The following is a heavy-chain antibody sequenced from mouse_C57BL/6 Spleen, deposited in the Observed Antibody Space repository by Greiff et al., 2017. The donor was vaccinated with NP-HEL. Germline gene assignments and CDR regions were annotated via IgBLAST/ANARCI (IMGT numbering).Heavy chain of an antibody. CDR2: IDPEDGET. CDR1: GFNIKDYC. D-gene: IGHD1-1*01. CDR3: AYYYYGSSWYFDV. V-gene: IGHV14-2*01. J-gene: IGHJ1*03. Sequence: VQLKQSGAELVKPGASVKLSCTASGFNIKDYCMHWVKQRTEQGLEWIGRIDPEDGETKYAPKFQGKATITADTSSNTAYLQLSSLTSEDTAVYYCAYYYYGSSWYFDVWGTGTTVTVSS.